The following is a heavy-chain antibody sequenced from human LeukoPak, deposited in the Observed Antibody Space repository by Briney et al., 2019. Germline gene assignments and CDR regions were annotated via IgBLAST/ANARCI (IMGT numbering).Heavy chain of an antibody. CDR3: ARQVGGNWGSGYFDY. CDR2: IYYSGST. D-gene: IGHD7-27*01. CDR1: GGSISGYY. Sequence: SETLSLTCTVSGGSISGYYWSWIRRPPGKTLEYIGYIYYSGSTNYNPSLKSRVTISVDTSKNQFSLKLSSVTAADTAVYYCARQVGGNWGSGYFDYWGQGTLVTVSS. J-gene: IGHJ4*02. V-gene: IGHV4-59*08.